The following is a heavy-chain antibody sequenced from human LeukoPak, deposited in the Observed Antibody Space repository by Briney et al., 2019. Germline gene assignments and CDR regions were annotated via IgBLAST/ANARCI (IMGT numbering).Heavy chain of an antibody. CDR2: IYSGGST. J-gene: IGHJ4*02. CDR1: GFTVSSNY. D-gene: IGHD2-2*01. V-gene: IGHV3-53*01. Sequence: PGGSLRLSCAASGFTVSSNYMSWVRQAPGKGLEWVSVIYSGGSTYYADSVKGRFTISRDNSKNTLYLQMNSLRAEDTAVYYCARELEYCSSTSCQTWGQGTLVTVSS. CDR3: ARELEYCSSTSCQT.